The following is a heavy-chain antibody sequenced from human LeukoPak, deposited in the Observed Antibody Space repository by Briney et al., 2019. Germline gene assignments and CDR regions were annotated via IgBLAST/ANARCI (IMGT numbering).Heavy chain of an antibody. CDR3: AKEDYGDYVYHHFDY. D-gene: IGHD4-17*01. J-gene: IGHJ4*02. CDR2: ISGSGGST. Sequence: GGSLRLSCAASGFTFSSSSMNWVRQAPGKGLEWVSAISGSGGSTYYADSVKGRFTISRDNSKNTLYLQMNSLRAEDTAVYYCAKEDYGDYVYHHFDYWGQGTLVTVSS. V-gene: IGHV3-23*01. CDR1: GFTFSSSS.